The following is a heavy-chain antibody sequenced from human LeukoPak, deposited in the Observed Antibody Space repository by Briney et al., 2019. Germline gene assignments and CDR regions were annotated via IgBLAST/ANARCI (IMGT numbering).Heavy chain of an antibody. CDR1: GYTFTSYY. J-gene: IGHJ4*02. CDR3: ARVEREYSSGWDFDY. D-gene: IGHD6-19*01. CDR2: INPSGGST. Sequence: ASVKVSCKASGYTFTSYYMHWVRQAPGQGLEWMGIINPSGGSTSYAQKFQGRVTMTRDTSTSTVYMELSSLRSEDTAVYYCARVEREYSSGWDFDYWGQGALVTVSS. V-gene: IGHV1-46*01.